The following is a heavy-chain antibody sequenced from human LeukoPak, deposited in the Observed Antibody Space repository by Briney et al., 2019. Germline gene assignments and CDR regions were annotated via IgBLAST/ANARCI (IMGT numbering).Heavy chain of an antibody. CDR2: MNPDSGDT. J-gene: IGHJ5*02. CDR3: ARWMGSGAYYERWSDP. D-gene: IGHD1-26*01. V-gene: IGHV1-8*01. CDR1: GYTFSRYE. Sequence: GASVKVSCKASGYTFSRYEIYWVRQATGQGLEWMGWMNPDSGDTGYAQKFQGRVTMTRNTAITTAYMELSSLRSEDTAVYYCARWMGSGAYYERWSDPWGQGTLVTVSS.